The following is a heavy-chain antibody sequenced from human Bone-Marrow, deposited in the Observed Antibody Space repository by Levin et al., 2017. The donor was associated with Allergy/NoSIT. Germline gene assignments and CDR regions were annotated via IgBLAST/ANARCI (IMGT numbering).Heavy chain of an antibody. CDR3: ARKGAGSHSYHDY. CDR2: IYTSEST. D-gene: IGHD3-10*01. J-gene: IGHJ4*02. Sequence: PSETLSLTCIVSSGSLSGYYWSWIRQPAGKGLEWIGRIYTSESTYYNPSLKSRVTMSLDTSKNQFSLNLTSVTAADTALYYCARKGAGSHSYHDYWGQGILVTVSS. CDR1: SGSLSGYY. V-gene: IGHV4-4*07.